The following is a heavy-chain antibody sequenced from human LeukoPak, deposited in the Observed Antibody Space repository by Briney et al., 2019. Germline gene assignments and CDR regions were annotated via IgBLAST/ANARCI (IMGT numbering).Heavy chain of an antibody. Sequence: QILSLTCAISGDSVSSNSAAWNWLRPSPSRGLEWLGRTYYRSTWSNDYAPSVRGRITISPDTSKNQFSLLLNSVTPEDMAVYYCARDRQGMGYWGQGTPVTVSS. J-gene: IGHJ4*02. V-gene: IGHV6-1*01. CDR3: ARDRQGMGY. CDR1: GDSVSSNSAA. CDR2: TYYRSTWSN.